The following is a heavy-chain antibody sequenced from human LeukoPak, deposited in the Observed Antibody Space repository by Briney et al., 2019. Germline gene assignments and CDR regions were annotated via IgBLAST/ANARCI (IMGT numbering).Heavy chain of an antibody. Sequence: GGSLRLSCAASGFTFSSYSMNWVRQAPGKGLEWVSFISSSSSYIYYADSVKGRFTISRDNAKNSLYLQMNSLRAEDTAVYYCARVPGLWSTYFDYWGQGTLVTVSS. CDR3: ARVPGLWSTYFDY. J-gene: IGHJ4*02. D-gene: IGHD5-18*01. V-gene: IGHV3-21*01. CDR1: GFTFSSYS. CDR2: ISSSSSYI.